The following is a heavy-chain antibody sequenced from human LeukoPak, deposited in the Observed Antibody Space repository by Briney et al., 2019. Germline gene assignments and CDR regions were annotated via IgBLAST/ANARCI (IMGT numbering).Heavy chain of an antibody. CDR2: ISYDGSSK. V-gene: IGHV3-30-3*01. CDR3: ARDRRGVVTANYYYYGLDV. Sequence: GGSLRLSCAASGFTFSSYAMSWVRQAPGKGLEWVALISYDGSSKYYADSVKGRFTISRDNSKNTLYLQLNSLRAEDTAVYYCARDRRGVVTANYYYYGLDVWGQGTTVTVSS. D-gene: IGHD2-21*02. CDR1: GFTFSSYA. J-gene: IGHJ6*02.